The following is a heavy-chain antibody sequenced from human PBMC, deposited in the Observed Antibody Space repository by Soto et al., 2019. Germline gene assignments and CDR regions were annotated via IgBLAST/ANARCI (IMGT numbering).Heavy chain of an antibody. Sequence: PSETLSLTCTGSGGSISSYYWSWIRQPPGKGLEWIGYIYYSGSTNYNPSLKSRVTISVDTSKHQFSLKLSSVTAADTAVYYCARGMVRGVIREHHWFDPRGQGTLVTVSS. V-gene: IGHV4-59*01. CDR2: IYYSGST. CDR1: GGSISSYY. J-gene: IGHJ5*02. D-gene: IGHD3-10*01. CDR3: ARGMVRGVIREHHWFDP.